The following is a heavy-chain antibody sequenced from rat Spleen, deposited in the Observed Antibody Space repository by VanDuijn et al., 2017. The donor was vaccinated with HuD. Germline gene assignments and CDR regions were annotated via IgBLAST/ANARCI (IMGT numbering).Heavy chain of an antibody. CDR3: TRPSYGYPFAY. CDR2: ISSSGGST. V-gene: IGHV5S23*01. Sequence: EVQLVESGGGLVQPGRSLKLSCAASGFTFSNYDMAWVRQAPTKGLEWVASISSSGGSTYYRDSVKGRFTVSRGYEKSTMYLQMDSLRSEDTATYYCTRPSYGYPFAYWGQGTLVTVSS. J-gene: IGHJ3*01. D-gene: IGHD1-7*01. CDR1: GFTFSNYD.